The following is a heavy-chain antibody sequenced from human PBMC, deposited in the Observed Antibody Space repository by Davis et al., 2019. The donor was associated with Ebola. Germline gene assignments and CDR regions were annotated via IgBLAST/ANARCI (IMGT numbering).Heavy chain of an antibody. CDR1: GGSISSGDSY. CDR2: IYHSGST. D-gene: IGHD5-24*01. Sequence: SETLSLTCTVSGGSISSGDSYWSWVRQPPGKGLEWIGEIYHSGSTNYNPSLKSRVTISVDKSKNQFSLKLSSVTAADTAVYYCARSRAIPYYYYGMDVWGQGTTVTVSS. V-gene: IGHV4-4*02. J-gene: IGHJ6*02. CDR3: ARSRAIPYYYYGMDV.